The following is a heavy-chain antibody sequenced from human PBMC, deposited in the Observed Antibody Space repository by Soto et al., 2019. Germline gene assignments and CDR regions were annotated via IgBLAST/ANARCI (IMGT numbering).Heavy chain of an antibody. CDR3: ARGPRIAAAGSDYYYYGMDV. J-gene: IGHJ6*02. D-gene: IGHD6-13*01. V-gene: IGHV6-1*01. CDR2: TYYRSKWYN. CDR1: GDSVSSNSAA. Sequence: QSPTLSLTCAISGDSVSSNSAAWNWIRQSPSRGLEWLGRTYYRSKWYNDYAVSVKSRITINPDTSKNQFSLQLNSVTPEDTAVYYCARGPRIAAAGSDYYYYGMDVWGQGTTVTVSS.